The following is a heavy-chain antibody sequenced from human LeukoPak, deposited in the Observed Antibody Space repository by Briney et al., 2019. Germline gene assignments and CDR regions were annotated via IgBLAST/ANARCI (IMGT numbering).Heavy chain of an antibody. V-gene: IGHV4-4*09. Sequence: SETLSLTCTVSGGSISSYYWSWIRQPPGKGLEWIGYIYTSGSTNYNPSLKSRVTISVDTSKNQFSLKLSSVTAADTAVYYCASNGSREAALPSNWFAPGAREPWSPSPQ. CDR3: ASNGSREAALPSNWFAP. D-gene: IGHD6-6*01. J-gene: IGHJ5*02. CDR1: GGSISSYY. CDR2: IYTSGST.